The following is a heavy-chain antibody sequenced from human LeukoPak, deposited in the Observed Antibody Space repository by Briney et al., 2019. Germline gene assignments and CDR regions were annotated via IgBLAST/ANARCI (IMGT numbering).Heavy chain of an antibody. CDR1: GYTFTGYY. Sequence: GASVKVSCKASGYTFTGYYIHWVRQAPGQGLEWMGWINPNSGGTNYAQKFRGRVTMTRDRSISTAYMELSRLRSDDTAVYYCARSPPSSWENDYWGQGTLVTVSS. D-gene: IGHD1-26*01. CDR3: ARSPPSSWENDY. CDR2: INPNSGGT. J-gene: IGHJ4*02. V-gene: IGHV1-2*02.